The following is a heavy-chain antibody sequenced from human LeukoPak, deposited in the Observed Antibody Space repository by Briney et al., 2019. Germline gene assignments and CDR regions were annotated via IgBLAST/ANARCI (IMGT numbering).Heavy chain of an antibody. CDR3: AAKRDVNWSILGVNWFDP. V-gene: IGHV1-58*01. J-gene: IGHJ5*02. CDR1: GFTFTSSA. D-gene: IGHD1-26*01. Sequence: GASVKVSCKASGFTFTSSAVQWVRQARGQRLEWIGWIVVGSGNTNYAQKFQERVTITRDMSTSTAYMELSSLRSEDTAVYYCAAKRDVNWSILGVNWFDPWGQETLVTVSS. CDR2: IVVGSGNT.